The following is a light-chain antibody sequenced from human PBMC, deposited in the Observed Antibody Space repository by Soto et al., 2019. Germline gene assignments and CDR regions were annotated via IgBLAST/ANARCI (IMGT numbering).Light chain of an antibody. CDR3: QQRSDWVT. Sequence: EIVLTQSPATLSLSPGEGATLSCRAGQSVSSSVAWYQQKPGQAPRLLIYDASNRATGIPVRFSGSGSGTDLTLTISSLEPEDFAVYYCQQRSDWVTFGGGTKVEL. V-gene: IGKV3-11*01. CDR2: DAS. J-gene: IGKJ4*01. CDR1: QSVSSS.